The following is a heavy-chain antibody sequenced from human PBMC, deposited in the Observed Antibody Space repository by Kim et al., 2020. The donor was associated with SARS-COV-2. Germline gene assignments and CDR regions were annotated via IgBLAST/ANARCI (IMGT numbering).Heavy chain of an antibody. Sequence: GGSLRLSCAASGFTFTSYAMSWVRQAPGKGLEWVSVVSASGGNTYYAGSVRGRFTISRDDSKNTLYLQMNSLRAEDTAIDYCAKGSGSSCYSGMDVWGQGTTVTVSS. D-gene: IGHD2-2*02. CDR1: GFTFTSYA. CDR2: VSASGGNT. CDR3: AKGSGSSCYSGMDV. J-gene: IGHJ6*02. V-gene: IGHV3-23*01.